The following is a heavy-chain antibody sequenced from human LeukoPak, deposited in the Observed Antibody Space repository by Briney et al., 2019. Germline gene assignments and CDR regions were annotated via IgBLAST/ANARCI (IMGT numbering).Heavy chain of an antibody. V-gene: IGHV3-33*01. D-gene: IGHD2-15*01. Sequence: GGSLRLSCAASGFTFSSYGMHWVRQAPGRGLEWVAVIWYDGSNKYYADSVKGRFTISRDNSKTTLYLQMNSLRAEDTAVYYCARRYCSGGSCYTDYWGQGTLATVSS. CDR2: IWYDGSNK. J-gene: IGHJ4*02. CDR3: ARRYCSGGSCYTDY. CDR1: GFTFSSYG.